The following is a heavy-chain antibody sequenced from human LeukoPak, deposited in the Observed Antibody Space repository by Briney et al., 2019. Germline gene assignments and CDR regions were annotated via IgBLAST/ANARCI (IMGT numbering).Heavy chain of an antibody. J-gene: IGHJ6*03. CDR3: ARAYRPQIYSSCWYPYYYYYMDV. D-gene: IGHD6-13*01. CDR2: INHSGST. CDR1: GGSFSGYY. V-gene: IGHV4-34*01. Sequence: SETLSLTCAVYGGSFSGYYWSWIRQPPGKGLEWIGEINHSGSTNYNPSLKSRVTISVDTSKNQFSLKLSSVTAADTAVFYCARAYRPQIYSSCWYPYYYYYMDVWGKGTTVTVSS.